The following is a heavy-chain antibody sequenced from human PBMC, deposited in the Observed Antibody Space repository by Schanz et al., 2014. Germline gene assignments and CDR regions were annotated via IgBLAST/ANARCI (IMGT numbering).Heavy chain of an antibody. CDR3: ARDYGDYVYYFDY. Sequence: VQLVESGGGLVKPGESLRLSCAASGFSLSSYNMNWVRQAPGKGLEWVSSISSSSSYIYYADSVKGRFTISRDNAKNSLYLQMNSLRAEDTAVYYCARDYGDYVYYFDYWGQGTLVTVSS. CDR2: ISSSSSYI. CDR1: GFSLSSYN. V-gene: IGHV3-21*01. J-gene: IGHJ4*02. D-gene: IGHD4-17*01.